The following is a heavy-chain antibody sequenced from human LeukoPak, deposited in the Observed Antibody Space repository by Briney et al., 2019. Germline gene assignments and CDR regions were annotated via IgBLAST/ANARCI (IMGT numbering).Heavy chain of an antibody. CDR1: GFTFSSYA. CDR3: ARGARGRLAVAALSGY. D-gene: IGHD6-19*01. J-gene: IGHJ4*02. V-gene: IGHV3-30-3*01. CDR2: ISYDGSNK. Sequence: GGSLRLSCAASGFTFSSYAMHWVRQAPGKGLEWVAVISYDGSNKYYADSVKGRFTISRDNSKNTLYLQMNSLRAEDTAVYYCARGARGRLAVAALSGYWGQGTLVTVSS.